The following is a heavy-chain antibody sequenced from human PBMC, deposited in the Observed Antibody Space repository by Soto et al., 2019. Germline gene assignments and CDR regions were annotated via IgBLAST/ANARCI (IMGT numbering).Heavy chain of an antibody. V-gene: IGHV4-31*03. CDR2: IYYSGST. D-gene: IGHD6-13*01. CDR3: ARDRRAIAAAGTPRVNWFDL. CDR1: GGSISSGGYY. Sequence: PSETLSLTCTVSGGSISSGGYYWSWIRQHPGKGLEWIGYIYYSGSTYYNPSLKSRVTISVDTSKNQFSLKLSSVTAADTAVYYCARDRRAIAAAGTPRVNWFDLCGQGTLVTVSS. J-gene: IGHJ5*02.